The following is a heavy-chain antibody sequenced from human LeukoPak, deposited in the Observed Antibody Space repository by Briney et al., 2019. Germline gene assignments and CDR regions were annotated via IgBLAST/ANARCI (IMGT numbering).Heavy chain of an antibody. Sequence: PGGSLRLSCAASGFTFSSYAMSWVRQAPGKGLAWVSAISGSGGSTYYADSVKGRFTISRGNSKNTLYLQMNSLRAEDTAVYYCAKQSALSSGSYYADYWGQGTLVTVSS. D-gene: IGHD1-26*01. CDR2: ISGSGGST. J-gene: IGHJ4*02. V-gene: IGHV3-23*01. CDR1: GFTFSSYA. CDR3: AKQSALSSGSYYADY.